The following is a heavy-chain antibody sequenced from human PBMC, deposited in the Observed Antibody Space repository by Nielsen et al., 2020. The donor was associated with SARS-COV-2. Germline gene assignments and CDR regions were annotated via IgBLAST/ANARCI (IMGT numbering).Heavy chain of an antibody. D-gene: IGHD3-22*01. CDR2: RSAYSGNT. CDR3: ARDDQPHYYDPSNHFLW. J-gene: IGHJ4*02. V-gene: IGHV1-18*01. Sequence: WVRQAPGQGLEWMGWRSAYSGNTHYAQHLQGRVTMSTDTSANTAYMELRSLTSDDTAVYYCARDDQPHYYDPSNHFLWWGQGTAVTVSS.